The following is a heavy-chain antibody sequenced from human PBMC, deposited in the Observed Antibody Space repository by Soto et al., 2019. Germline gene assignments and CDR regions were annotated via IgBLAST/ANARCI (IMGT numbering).Heavy chain of an antibody. J-gene: IGHJ4*02. Sequence: GGSLRLSCAASGFTFSSYAMSWVRQAPGKGLEWVSAISGSGDGTDYADSVKGRFTISRDNSKNTLYLQMNSLRAEDTAVYYCAGPGYSSQDYWGQGALVTVSS. V-gene: IGHV3-23*01. CDR3: AGPGYSSQDY. D-gene: IGHD5-18*01. CDR2: ISGSGDGT. CDR1: GFTFSSYA.